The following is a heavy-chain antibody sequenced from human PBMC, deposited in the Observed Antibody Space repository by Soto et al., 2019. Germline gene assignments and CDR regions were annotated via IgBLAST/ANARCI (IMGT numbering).Heavy chain of an antibody. D-gene: IGHD3-3*01. CDR2: IGGGGSSK. V-gene: IGHV3-23*01. CDR1: GFTFSNHA. Sequence: EVQLLESGGGLVEPGGSLRLSCAASGFTFSNHAMSWVRQAPGKGLEWVSEIGGGGSSKYYADSVKGRFTISRDNSNNTLHLQMNSLRAEDTAVYFCAKVIWPDFDFRSDRSCFDSWGQGALVTVS. J-gene: IGHJ4*02. CDR3: AKVIWPDFDFRSDRSCFDS.